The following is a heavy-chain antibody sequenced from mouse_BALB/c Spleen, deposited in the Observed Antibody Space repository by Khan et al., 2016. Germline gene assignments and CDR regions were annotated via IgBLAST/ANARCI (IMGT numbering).Heavy chain of an antibody. CDR1: GFTFSSFG. CDR3: VRDGRPGFAY. J-gene: IGHJ3*01. Sequence: EVELVESGGGLVQPGGSRKLSCAASGFTFSSFGMHWVRQAPEKGLEWVAYISSGTGTIYYVDTVKGRFTISRANPKTTLFLQMTSLRSENTAMDYCVRDGRPGFAYWGQGTLVTVSA. D-gene: IGHD2-12*01. CDR2: ISSGTGTI. V-gene: IGHV5-17*02.